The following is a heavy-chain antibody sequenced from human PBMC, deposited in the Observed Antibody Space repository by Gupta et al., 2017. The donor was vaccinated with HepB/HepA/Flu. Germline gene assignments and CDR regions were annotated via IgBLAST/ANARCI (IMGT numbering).Heavy chain of an antibody. CDR3: ASGIVVVTAAMGAFDI. J-gene: IGHJ3*02. CDR1: GFTFSSYW. D-gene: IGHD2-2*01. Sequence: EVQLVESGGGLVQPGGSLRLSCAASGFTFSSYWMHWVRQAPGKGLVWVSRINSDRRSTSYADSVKGRLTISRDNAKNTLYLQMNSLRAEDTAVYYWASGIVVVTAAMGAFDIWGQGTMVTVSS. V-gene: IGHV3-74*01. CDR2: INSDRRST.